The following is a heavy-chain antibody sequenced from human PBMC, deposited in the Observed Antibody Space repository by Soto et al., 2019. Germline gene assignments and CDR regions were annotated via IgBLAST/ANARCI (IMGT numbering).Heavy chain of an antibody. J-gene: IGHJ6*02. D-gene: IGHD6-13*01. CDR1: RGTFSSYA. CDR2: IIPIFGTA. Sequence: QVQLVQSGAEVKKPGSSVKVSCKASRGTFSSYAISWVRQAPGQGLEWMGGIIPIFGTANYAQKFQGRVTITADESTSTAYMELSSLRSEDTAVYYCARDLYSSSWYGSYYYYGMDVWGQGTTVTVSS. CDR3: ARDLYSSSWYGSYYYYGMDV. V-gene: IGHV1-69*01.